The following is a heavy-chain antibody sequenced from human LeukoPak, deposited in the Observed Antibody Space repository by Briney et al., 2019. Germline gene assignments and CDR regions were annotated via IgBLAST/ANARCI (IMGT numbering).Heavy chain of an antibody. CDR3: ARDGGSYFTSNWFDP. CDR1: TYSITSSNW. J-gene: IGHJ5*02. D-gene: IGHD1-26*01. V-gene: IGHV4-28*03. CDR2: IHYSGGT. Sequence: SETLSLTCSVSTYSITSSNWWAWIRQTPGKGLEWIGYIHYSGGTYYNPSLKSRVTMSVDTSKNQFSLKLSSVTAADTAVYYCARDGGSYFTSNWFDPWGQGTLVTVSS.